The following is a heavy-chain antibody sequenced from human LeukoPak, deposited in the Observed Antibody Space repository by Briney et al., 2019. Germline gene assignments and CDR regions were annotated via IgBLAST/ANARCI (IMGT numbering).Heavy chain of an antibody. CDR1: GYTFTRYY. Sequence: ASVKVSCKASGYTFTRYYIHWVRQAPGQGLEWMGIINPSGGSTNYAQRFQGRVTMTRDTSTSTVYMELSSLRSDDTAVYYCARPTATVTTSLKFWGQGNLVTVSS. CDR2: INPSGGST. V-gene: IGHV1-46*01. J-gene: IGHJ4*02. D-gene: IGHD4-17*01. CDR3: ARPTATVTTSLKF.